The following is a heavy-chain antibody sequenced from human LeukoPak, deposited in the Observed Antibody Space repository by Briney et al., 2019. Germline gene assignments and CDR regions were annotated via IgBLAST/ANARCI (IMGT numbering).Heavy chain of an antibody. D-gene: IGHD6-19*01. Sequence: ASVKVSCKVSGYTLTELSMHWVRQAPGKGLEWMGGFDPEDGETIYAQKFQGRVTMTEDTSTDTAYMELSSLRSEDTAVYYCATDMTLEKGWYRYYYGMDVWGKGPRSPSPQ. J-gene: IGHJ6*01. CDR1: GYTLTELS. CDR2: FDPEDGET. V-gene: IGHV1-24*01. CDR3: ATDMTLEKGWYRYYYGMDV.